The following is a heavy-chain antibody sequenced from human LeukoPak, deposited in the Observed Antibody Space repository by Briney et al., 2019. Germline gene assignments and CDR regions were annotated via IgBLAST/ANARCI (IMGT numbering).Heavy chain of an antibody. CDR2: IYYSGTT. V-gene: IGHV4-39*07. Sequence: SETLSLTCTVPGGSVSSTSYYWGWIRQPPGKGLEWIGSIYYSGTTYYNPSLKSRVTISVDTSTNQFSLKLNSVTAADTAVYYCARASGITIYWFDPWGQGTLVTVSS. CDR3: ARASGITIYWFDP. CDR1: GGSVSSTSYY. D-gene: IGHD3-3*01. J-gene: IGHJ5*02.